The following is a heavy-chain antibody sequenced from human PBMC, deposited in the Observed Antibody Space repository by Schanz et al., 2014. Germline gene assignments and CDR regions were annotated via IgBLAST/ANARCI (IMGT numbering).Heavy chain of an antibody. V-gene: IGHV3-33*01. CDR3: VSQTGSPNY. CDR1: GFTFSSYG. Sequence: VQLLESGGGLVQPGGSLRLSCAASGFTFSSYGMHWVRQAPGKGLEWVAVIWYDGSNKYYADSVKGRFTISRDNSKNTLFLQMNSLRVEDTAVYFCVSQTGSPNYWGQGTLVTVSS. J-gene: IGHJ4*02. CDR2: IWYDGSNK. D-gene: IGHD6-13*01.